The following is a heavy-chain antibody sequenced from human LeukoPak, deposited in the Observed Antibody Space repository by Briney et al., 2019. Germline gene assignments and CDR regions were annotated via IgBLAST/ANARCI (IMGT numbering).Heavy chain of an antibody. CDR1: GFTFSNYA. V-gene: IGHV3-53*01. CDR2: IYSSGST. Sequence: GGSLRLSCAASGFTFSNYAMNWVRQAPGKGLEWVSVIYSSGSTYFADSVKGRFTISRDNSKNTVYLQMNSLKAEDTAVYYCARDGRGILEFWGQGALVTVSS. J-gene: IGHJ4*02. CDR3: ARDGRGILEF. D-gene: IGHD1-1*01.